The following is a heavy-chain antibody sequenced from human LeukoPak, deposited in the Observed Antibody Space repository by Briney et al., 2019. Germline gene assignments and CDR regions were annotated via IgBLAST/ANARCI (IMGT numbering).Heavy chain of an antibody. V-gene: IGHV4-31*03. CDR1: GGSISSGGFY. Sequence: SETLSLTCSVSGGSISSGGFYWSWIRQHPGQGPEWIGYIHNSGSTYYNPSLQSRVIISVDTSKSQFSLQLSSVTAADTAVYYCARVDGSGTKRWFDPWGQGAPVTVSS. CDR2: IHNSGST. CDR3: ARVDGSGTKRWFDP. D-gene: IGHD3-10*01. J-gene: IGHJ5*02.